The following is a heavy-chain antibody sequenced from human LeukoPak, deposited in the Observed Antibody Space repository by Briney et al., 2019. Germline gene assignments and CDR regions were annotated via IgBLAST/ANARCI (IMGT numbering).Heavy chain of an antibody. V-gene: IGHV3-7*03. CDR1: GFTFSSSL. Sequence: GGSLRLSCAASGFTFSSSLMTWVRQAPGKGLEWVASVNQGGGEKNYVDSVKGRFTISRDNAKNSLYLQMSSLRTEDTAVYYCASGRVTAVYWGQGTLVTVSS. CDR2: VNQGGGEK. D-gene: IGHD2-21*02. J-gene: IGHJ4*02. CDR3: ASGRVTAVY.